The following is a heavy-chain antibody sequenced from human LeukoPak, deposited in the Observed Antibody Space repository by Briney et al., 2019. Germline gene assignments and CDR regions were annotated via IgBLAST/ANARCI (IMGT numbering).Heavy chain of an antibody. CDR3: ARERGATGYDSGLDFDY. Sequence: GESLKISCKGSGYKFSNYWIGWVRQMPGKGLEWMGIIYPGDSDDTRYSPSYLGQVTMSADMSINTAYLQWSSLKASDTAIYYCARERGATGYDSGLDFDYWGQGTLVTVSS. V-gene: IGHV5-51*01. J-gene: IGHJ4*02. D-gene: IGHD5-12*01. CDR1: GYKFSNYW. CDR2: IYPGDSDDT.